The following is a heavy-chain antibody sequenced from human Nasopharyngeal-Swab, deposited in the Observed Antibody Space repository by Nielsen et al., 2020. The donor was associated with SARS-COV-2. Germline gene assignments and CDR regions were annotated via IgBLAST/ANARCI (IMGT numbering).Heavy chain of an antibody. D-gene: IGHD3-9*01. V-gene: IGHV1-69*01. CDR3: AKGVRYFDFLPPNTYYYYGLDL. CDR2: IIPIFGTT. Sequence: WVRQAPGQGLEWMGGIIPIFGTTDYAQKFQGTVTITADESTSTVYMELNSPRFEDTAVYYCAKGVRYFDFLPPNTYYYYGLDLWGQGTTVTVSS. J-gene: IGHJ6*02.